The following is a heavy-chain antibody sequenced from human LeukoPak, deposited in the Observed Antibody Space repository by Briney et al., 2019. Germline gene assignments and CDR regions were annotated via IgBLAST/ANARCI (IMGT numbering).Heavy chain of an antibody. Sequence: GASVKVSCKVSGYTFTDYYMHWVQQAPGKGLEWMGLVDPEDGETIYAEKFQGRVTITADTSTDTAFMELSSLRSEDTAVYYCATVATRPTSQAFDIWGQGTMVTVSS. J-gene: IGHJ3*02. V-gene: IGHV1-69-2*01. CDR3: ATVATRPTSQAFDI. CDR2: VDPEDGET. CDR1: GYTFTDYY.